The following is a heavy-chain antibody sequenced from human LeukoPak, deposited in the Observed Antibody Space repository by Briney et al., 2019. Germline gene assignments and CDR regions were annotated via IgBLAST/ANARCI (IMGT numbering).Heavy chain of an antibody. V-gene: IGHV3-74*01. CDR2: LLPDGSSS. CDR3: TRSPSLGGSYWGFDY. J-gene: IGHJ4*02. CDR1: GFTFSTYW. Sequence: GGFLRLSCAASGFTFSTYWMHWVRQAPGKGLVWVSRLLPDGSSSVYADSVKGRFTVSRDNAKNTLYQQMNSLRADDTAVYYCTRSPSLGGSYWGFDYWGQGTLVTVLS. D-gene: IGHD1-26*01.